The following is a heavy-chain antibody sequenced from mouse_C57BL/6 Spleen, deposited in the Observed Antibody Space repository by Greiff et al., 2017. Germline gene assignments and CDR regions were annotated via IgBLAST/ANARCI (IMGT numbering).Heavy chain of an antibody. CDR1: GFSFNTYA. CDR2: IRSKSNNYAT. Sequence: EVKLMESGGGLVQPKGSLKLSCAASGFSFNTYAMNWVRQAPGKGLEWVARIRSKSNNYATYYADSVKDRFTISRDDSESMLYLQMNNLKTEDTAMYYCVRQGYGTEGFAYWGQGTLVTVSA. V-gene: IGHV10-1*01. J-gene: IGHJ3*01. CDR3: VRQGYGTEGFAY. D-gene: IGHD1-1*01.